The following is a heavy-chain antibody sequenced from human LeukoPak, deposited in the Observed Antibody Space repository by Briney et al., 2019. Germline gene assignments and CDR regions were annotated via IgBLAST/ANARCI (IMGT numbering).Heavy chain of an antibody. J-gene: IGHJ4*02. V-gene: IGHV3-48*03. CDR1: GFTFSSYE. CDR3: ARGSRYGYYDILTGYM. CDR2: ISSSGSTI. Sequence: PGGSLRLSCAASGFTFSSYEMNWVRQAPGKGLEWVSYISSSGSTIYYADSVKGRFTISRDNAKNSLYLQMNSLRAEDTAVYYCARGSRYGYYDILTGYMWGQGTLVTASS. D-gene: IGHD3-9*01.